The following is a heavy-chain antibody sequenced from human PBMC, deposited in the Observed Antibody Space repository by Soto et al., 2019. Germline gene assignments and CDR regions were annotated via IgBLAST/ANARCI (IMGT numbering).Heavy chain of an antibody. J-gene: IGHJ4*02. CDR1: GFTFSNYA. CDR3: AKDKGVFNWATSYFDY. D-gene: IGHD1-1*01. Sequence: GGSLRLSXAASGFTFSNYAMHWVRQAPGKGLEWVALTSYDGNNEYYTDSVKGRFTISRDNSKNTLFLQMNSPRPEDTAVYYCAKDKGVFNWATSYFDYWGQGALVTVSS. CDR2: TSYDGNNE. V-gene: IGHV3-30*18.